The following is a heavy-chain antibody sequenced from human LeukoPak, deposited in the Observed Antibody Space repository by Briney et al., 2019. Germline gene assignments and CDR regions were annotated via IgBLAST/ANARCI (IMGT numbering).Heavy chain of an antibody. Sequence: GASVKVSCKASGGTFSSYAISWVRQAPGQGLEWMGGIIPIFGTANYAQKFQGRVTITADESTSTAYMELSSLRSEDTAVYYCARDSIRYPHYYYYMDVWGKGTTVTVSS. CDR2: IIPIFGTA. J-gene: IGHJ6*03. CDR1: GGTFSSYA. V-gene: IGHV1-69*13. D-gene: IGHD1-14*01. CDR3: ARDSIRYPHYYYYMDV.